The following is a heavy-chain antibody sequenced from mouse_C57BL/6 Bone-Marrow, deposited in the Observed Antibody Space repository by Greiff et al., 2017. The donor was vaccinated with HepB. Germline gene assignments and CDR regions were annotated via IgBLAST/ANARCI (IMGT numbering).Heavy chain of an antibody. J-gene: IGHJ1*03. CDR2: INPNNGGT. D-gene: IGHD1-1*01. V-gene: IGHV1-26*01. CDR1: GYTFTDYY. CDR3: AGNYYGSSYPYWYFDV. Sequence: VQLQQSGPELVKPGASVKISCKASGYTFTDYYMNWVKQSHGKSLEWIGDINPNNGGTSYNQKFKGKATLTVDKSSSTAYMELRSLTSEDSAVYYCAGNYYGSSYPYWYFDVRGTGTTVTVSS.